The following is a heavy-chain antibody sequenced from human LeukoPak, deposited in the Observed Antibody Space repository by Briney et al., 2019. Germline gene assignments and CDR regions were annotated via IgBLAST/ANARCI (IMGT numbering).Heavy chain of an antibody. Sequence: GGSLRLSCAASGFTFSSYDMHWVRQATGKGLEWVSGIGIAGDTHYPNSVRGRFTIIRENARNSLYLQMNSLRVEDTAVYYCARAEPPYHGRLDSWGQGTLVTVSS. CDR2: IGIAGDT. V-gene: IGHV3-13*01. CDR1: GFTFSSYD. J-gene: IGHJ5*01. CDR3: ARAEPPYHGRLDS. D-gene: IGHD3-16*01.